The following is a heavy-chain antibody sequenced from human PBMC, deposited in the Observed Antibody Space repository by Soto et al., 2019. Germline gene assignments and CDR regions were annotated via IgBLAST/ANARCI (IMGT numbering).Heavy chain of an antibody. CDR3: ARPAGGYSSHRAPFDY. CDR2: INHSGGT. D-gene: IGHD5-18*01. J-gene: IGHJ4*02. Sequence: SETLSLTCAVYGGSFSGYYWSWIRQPPGKGLEWIGEINHSGGTNYNPSLKSRVTISVDTSKNQFSLKLSSVTAADTAVYYCARPAGGYSSHRAPFDYWGQGTLVTVSS. V-gene: IGHV4-34*01. CDR1: GGSFSGYY.